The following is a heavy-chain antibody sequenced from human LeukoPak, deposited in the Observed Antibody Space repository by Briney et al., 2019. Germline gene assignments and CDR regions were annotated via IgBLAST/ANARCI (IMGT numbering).Heavy chain of an antibody. CDR2: IIPIFGAA. D-gene: IGHD2-21*02. V-gene: IGHV1-69*06. Sequence: SVKVSCKASGGTFTSYAISWVRQAPGQGLEWMGGIIPIFGAANYAQKFQGRVTITADKSTSTSYMELSSPRSEGTAVYYCARSSVVTAMVHLEYWGQGTLVTVSS. CDR1: GGTFTSYA. J-gene: IGHJ4*02. CDR3: ARSSVVTAMVHLEY.